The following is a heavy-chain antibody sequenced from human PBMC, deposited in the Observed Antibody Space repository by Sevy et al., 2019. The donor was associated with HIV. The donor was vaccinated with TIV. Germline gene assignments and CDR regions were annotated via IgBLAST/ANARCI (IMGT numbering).Heavy chain of an antibody. D-gene: IGHD3-3*01. Sequence: GGSLRLSCEASSFNVSSTYMSWVRQAPGKGLEWVSVFYISDNTYYAYSVKGRFTISRDNFKNTVHLQMDSLRAEDTALYYCATTTFRFFDNWGQGTLVTVSS. J-gene: IGHJ4*02. CDR2: FYISDNT. V-gene: IGHV3-53*01. CDR1: SFNVSSTY. CDR3: ATTTFRFFDN.